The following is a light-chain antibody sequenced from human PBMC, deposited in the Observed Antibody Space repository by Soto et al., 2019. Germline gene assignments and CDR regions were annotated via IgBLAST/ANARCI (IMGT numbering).Light chain of an antibody. Sequence: QSVLTQPPSASGSLGQSVTISCTGTSSDVGGYNYVSWHQQHPGKAPKVMIYEVTKRPPGVPDRFSGSKSGNTASLTVSGLQAEDEADYYCRSFAGGGNHVLLGGGTKVTVL. CDR3: RSFAGGGNHVL. CDR1: SSDVGGYNY. J-gene: IGLJ2*01. V-gene: IGLV2-8*01. CDR2: EVT.